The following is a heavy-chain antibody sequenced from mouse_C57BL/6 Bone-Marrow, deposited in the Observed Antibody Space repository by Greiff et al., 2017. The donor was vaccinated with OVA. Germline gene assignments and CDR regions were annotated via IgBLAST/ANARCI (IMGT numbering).Heavy chain of an antibody. V-gene: IGHV3-3*01. Sequence: EVQLQESGPSLVRPSQTLSLTCTVTGFSINSDCYWIWIRQFPGNKLEYIWYTFYSGITYYNPSLESRTYITRDTSKNQFSLKLSSVTTEDTATYYCARSNSNYASYYAMDYWGQGTSVTVSS. CDR1: GFSINSDCY. J-gene: IGHJ4*01. CDR2: TFYSGIT. CDR3: ARSNSNYASYYAMDY. D-gene: IGHD2-5*01.